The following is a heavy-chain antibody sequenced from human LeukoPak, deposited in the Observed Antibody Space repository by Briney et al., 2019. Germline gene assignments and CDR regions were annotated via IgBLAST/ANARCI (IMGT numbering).Heavy chain of an antibody. Sequence: ASVKVSCKASGYTFTGYYMHWVRQAPGQGLEWMGWINPNSGGTNYAQKFQGRVTMTRDTSISTAYMDLSRLRSDDTAVYYCARVGGYCSSTSCPSLHHYYYMDVWGKGTTVTVSS. J-gene: IGHJ6*03. CDR3: ARVGGYCSSTSCPSLHHYYYMDV. CDR1: GYTFTGYY. D-gene: IGHD2-2*01. V-gene: IGHV1-2*02. CDR2: INPNSGGT.